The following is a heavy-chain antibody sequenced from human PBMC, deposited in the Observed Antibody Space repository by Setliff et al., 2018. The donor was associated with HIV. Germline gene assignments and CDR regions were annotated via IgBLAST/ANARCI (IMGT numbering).Heavy chain of an antibody. CDR3: AKDMNYNNDYPGVLGS. J-gene: IGHJ4*02. Sequence: GGSLRLSCAASGFTFRLYGMHWVRRAPGKGLEWVASIEFDGKNEYYADSVKGRFTISRDNSKNTLYLEMTSLRAEDTAVYHCAKDMNYNNDYPGVLGSWGRGTLVTVSS. CDR2: IEFDGKNE. V-gene: IGHV3-30*02. CDR1: GFTFRLYG. D-gene: IGHD3-16*01.